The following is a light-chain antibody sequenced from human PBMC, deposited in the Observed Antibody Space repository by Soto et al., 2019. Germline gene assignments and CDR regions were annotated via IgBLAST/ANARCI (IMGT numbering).Light chain of an antibody. CDR2: DES. V-gene: IGKV3-11*01. J-gene: IGKJ5*01. CDR1: QSVSSY. CDR3: HQRAVSST. Sequence: EIVLTQSPATLSLSPGERATLSSRASQSVSSYLAWYQQKPGQAPRLLFYDESTRATGIPARFSGSGSGTEFTLTISSLQSEDFAVYYCHQRAVSSTFGQGTRLEIK.